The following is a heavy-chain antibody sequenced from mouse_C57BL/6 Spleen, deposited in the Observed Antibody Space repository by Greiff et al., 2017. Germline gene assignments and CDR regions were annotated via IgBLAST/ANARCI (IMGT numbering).Heavy chain of an antibody. CDR2: IYPRDGSP. CDR1: GYTFTSYD. CDR3: ARGGNYEDYAMDY. D-gene: IGHD2-1*01. Sequence: QVQLQQSGPELVKPGASVKLSCKASGYTFTSYDINWVKQRPGQGLEWIGWIYPRDGSPKYNEKFKGKATLTVDTSSSTAYMELHSLTSADSAVYFCARGGNYEDYAMDYWGQGTSVTVSS. V-gene: IGHV1-85*01. J-gene: IGHJ4*01.